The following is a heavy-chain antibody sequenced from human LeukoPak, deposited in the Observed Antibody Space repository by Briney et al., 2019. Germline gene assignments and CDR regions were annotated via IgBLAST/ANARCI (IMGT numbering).Heavy chain of an antibody. D-gene: IGHD3-10*01. Sequence: SETLSLTCAVSGGSISSSNWWSWVRQPPGKGLEWIGEIYHSGSPSYNPSLKSRVTISVDTSNNQFSLKLSSVTAADTAVYYCARSTRSWFDPWGQGTLVTVSS. V-gene: IGHV4-4*02. CDR1: GGSISSSNW. CDR3: ARSTRSWFDP. CDR2: IYHSGSP. J-gene: IGHJ5*02.